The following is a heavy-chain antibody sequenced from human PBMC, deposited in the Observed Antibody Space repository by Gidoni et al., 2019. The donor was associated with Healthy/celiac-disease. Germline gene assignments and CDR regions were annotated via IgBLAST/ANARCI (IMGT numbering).Heavy chain of an antibody. CDR2: IRSKANSYAT. D-gene: IGHD2-15*01. CDR1: GFPFRRSA. Sequence: EVQLVESGGGLVQPGGSLKLHCAASGFPFRRSALHWVRQASGKGLEWVGRIRSKANSYATAYAASVKGRFTISRDDSKNTAYLQMNSLKTEDTAVYYCTRHGTPLYCSGGSCGRDYWGQGTLVTVSS. J-gene: IGHJ4*02. CDR3: TRHGTPLYCSGGSCGRDY. V-gene: IGHV3-73*02.